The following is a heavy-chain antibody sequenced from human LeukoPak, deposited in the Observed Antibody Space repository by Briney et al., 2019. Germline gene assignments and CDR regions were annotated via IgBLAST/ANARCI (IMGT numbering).Heavy chain of an antibody. CDR1: GGSISSSSYY. V-gene: IGHV4-39*07. D-gene: IGHD3-10*01. CDR3: ARAQMRMVRGVVWFDP. Sequence: SSETLSLTCTVSGGSISSSSYYWGWIRQPPGKGLEWISSIYYSGSAYYNPSLRSRVIISVDTSKNHFSLKLTSVTAADTAVYYCARAQMRMVRGVVWFDPWGQGTLVTVSS. J-gene: IGHJ5*02. CDR2: IYYSGSA.